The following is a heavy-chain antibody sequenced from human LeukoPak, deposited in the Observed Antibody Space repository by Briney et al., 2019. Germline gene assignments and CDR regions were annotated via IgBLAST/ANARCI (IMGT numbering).Heavy chain of an antibody. CDR1: GYTFTSYY. Sequence: GASVKVSCKASGYTFTSYYMHWVRQAPGQGLEWMGGIIPIFGTANYAQKFQGRATITADESTSTAYMELSSLRSEDTAVYYCARGPPTGYSSGWSPFDYWGQGTLVTVSS. V-gene: IGHV1-69*13. CDR2: IIPIFGTA. J-gene: IGHJ4*02. CDR3: ARGPPTGYSSGWSPFDY. D-gene: IGHD6-19*01.